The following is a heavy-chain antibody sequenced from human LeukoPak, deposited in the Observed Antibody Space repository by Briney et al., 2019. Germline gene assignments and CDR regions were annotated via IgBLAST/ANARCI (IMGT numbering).Heavy chain of an antibody. CDR2: TIPILGIA. Sequence: SVKVSCKASGGTFSSHAISRVRHAPGQRLEWMGRTIPILGIANYAQKFQGRVTITADKSTSTAYMELSSLRSEDTAVYYCARSMVVVAATKGTDAFDIWGQGTMVTVSS. D-gene: IGHD2-15*01. V-gene: IGHV1-69*04. CDR3: ARSMVVVAATKGTDAFDI. CDR1: GGTFSSHA. J-gene: IGHJ3*02.